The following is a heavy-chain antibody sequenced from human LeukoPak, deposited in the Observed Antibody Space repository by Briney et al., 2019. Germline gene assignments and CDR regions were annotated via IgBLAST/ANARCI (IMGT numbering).Heavy chain of an antibody. CDR1: GGSISSSSYY. D-gene: IGHD3-3*01. V-gene: IGHV4-39*01. Sequence: SETLSLTCTVSGGSISSSSYYWGWIRQPPGKGLEWIGSIYYSGSTYYNPSLKSRVTISVDTSKNQFSLKLSSVTAADTAVYYCARTPYYDFWSGSYPGYFDYWGQGTLVTVSS. CDR3: ARTPYYDFWSGSYPGYFDY. J-gene: IGHJ4*02. CDR2: IYYSGST.